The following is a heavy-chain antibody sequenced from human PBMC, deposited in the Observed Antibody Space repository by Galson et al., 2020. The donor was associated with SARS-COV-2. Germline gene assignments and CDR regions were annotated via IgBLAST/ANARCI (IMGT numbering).Heavy chain of an antibody. V-gene: IGHV3-33*06. CDR1: SYW. Sequence: SYWMNWVRQAPGKGLEWVAVIWYDGSNKCYADSVKGRFTISRDNSKNTLYLQMNSLRAEDTAVYYCAKSGHSYGYPLYYFDYWGQGTLVTVSS. D-gene: IGHD5-18*01. CDR3: AKSGHSYGYPLYYFDY. J-gene: IGHJ4*02. CDR2: IWYDGSNK.